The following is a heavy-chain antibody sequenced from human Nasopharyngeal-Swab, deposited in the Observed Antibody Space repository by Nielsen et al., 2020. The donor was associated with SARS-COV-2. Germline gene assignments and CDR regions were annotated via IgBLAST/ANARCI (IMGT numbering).Heavy chain of an antibody. D-gene: IGHD2-2*01. CDR3: ARGARGYCSSTSCRYYFDY. Sequence: SETLSLTRAVYGGSFRGYYWSWIRPPPGKGLEWIGEINHSGSTNHNPSLKSRVTISVDTSKNQFSLKLSSVTAADTAVYYCARGARGYCSSTSCRYYFDYWGQGTLVTVSS. CDR1: GGSFRGYY. V-gene: IGHV4-34*01. J-gene: IGHJ4*02. CDR2: INHSGST.